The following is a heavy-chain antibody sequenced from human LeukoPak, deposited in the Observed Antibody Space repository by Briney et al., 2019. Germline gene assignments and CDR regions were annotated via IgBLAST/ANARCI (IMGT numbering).Heavy chain of an antibody. CDR1: GFTFSSYA. V-gene: IGHV3-23*01. Sequence: GGSLRLSCAASGFTFSSYAMSWVRQAPGKGLEWVSTISGSGSNTYYADSVKGRFTVSRDNSKNTLYLQMDSLRAEDTAVYYCAKGYRFLDYWGQGTLVTVSS. CDR2: ISGSGSNT. D-gene: IGHD3-16*02. CDR3: AKGYRFLDY. J-gene: IGHJ4*02.